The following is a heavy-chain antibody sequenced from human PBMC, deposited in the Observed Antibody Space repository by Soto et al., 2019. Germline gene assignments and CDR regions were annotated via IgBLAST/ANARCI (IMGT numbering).Heavy chain of an antibody. CDR2: ISGSGGST. V-gene: IGHV3-23*01. CDR1: GFTFSSYA. J-gene: IGHJ4*02. CDR3: TKDFSMIVVGFDY. Sequence: EVQLLESGGGLVQPGGSLRLSCAASGFTFSSYAMSWVRQAPGKGLEWVSAISGSGGSTYYADSVKGRFTISRDNSKNTLYLQMNSLRAEDTAVYYCTKDFSMIVVGFDYWGQGTLVTVSS. D-gene: IGHD3-22*01.